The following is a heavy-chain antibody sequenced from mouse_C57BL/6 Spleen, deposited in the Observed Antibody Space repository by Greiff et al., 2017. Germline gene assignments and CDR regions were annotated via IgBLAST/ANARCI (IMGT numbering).Heavy chain of an antibody. Sequence: VKLVESGAELVRPGASVTLSCKASGYTFTDYEMHWVKQTPVHGLEWIGAIDPETGGTAYNQKFKGKAILTADKSSSTAYMELRSLTSEDSAVYYCTRSDYYGSGFAYWGQGTLVTVSA. V-gene: IGHV1-15*01. J-gene: IGHJ3*01. D-gene: IGHD1-1*01. CDR2: IDPETGGT. CDR1: GYTFTDYE. CDR3: TRSDYYGSGFAY.